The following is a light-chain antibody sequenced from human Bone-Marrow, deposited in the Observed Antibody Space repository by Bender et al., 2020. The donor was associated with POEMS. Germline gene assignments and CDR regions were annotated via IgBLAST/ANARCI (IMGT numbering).Light chain of an antibody. CDR1: SANIGAGYD. V-gene: IGLV1-50*01. CDR2: GNK. Sequence: QSVLTQPPSVSGAPGQRVTISCTGSSANIGAGYDVHWYQQFPGTAPKLLIYGNKNRPSGVPDRFSGSKSGTSASLAISGLQSEDEADYYCAAWEDSLNGWVFGGGTKLTVL. J-gene: IGLJ3*02. CDR3: AAWEDSLNGWV.